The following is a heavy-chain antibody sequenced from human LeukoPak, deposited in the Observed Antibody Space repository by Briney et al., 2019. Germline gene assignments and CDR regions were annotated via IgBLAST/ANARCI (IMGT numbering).Heavy chain of an antibody. CDR3: ARDLAVAGEYYYYGMDV. V-gene: IGHV1-2*02. J-gene: IGHJ6*02. Sequence: ASVKVSCKASGYTFTGYYMHWVRQAPGQGLEWMGWINPNSGGTNYAQKFQGRVTMTRDTSISTAYMELSRLRSDDTAVYYCARDLAVAGEYYYYGMDVWGQGTTVTVSS. CDR2: INPNSGGT. D-gene: IGHD6-19*01. CDR1: GYTFTGYY.